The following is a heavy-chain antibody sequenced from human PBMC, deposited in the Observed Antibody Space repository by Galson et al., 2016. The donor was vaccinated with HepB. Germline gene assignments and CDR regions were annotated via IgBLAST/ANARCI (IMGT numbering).Heavy chain of an antibody. CDR1: GFPFNVFV. CDR3: ATILGYCRGGSCYRDY. D-gene: IGHD2-15*01. J-gene: IGHJ4*02. V-gene: IGHV3-23*01. CDR2: ISGSGGRT. Sequence: SLRLSCAGSGFPFNVFVMSWVRQAPGKGLEWVSSISGSGGRTHYSDSVKGRFTISRDSSKNTLYLQMNSLRAEDTAVYYCATILGYCRGGSCYRDYWGQGTLVTVSS.